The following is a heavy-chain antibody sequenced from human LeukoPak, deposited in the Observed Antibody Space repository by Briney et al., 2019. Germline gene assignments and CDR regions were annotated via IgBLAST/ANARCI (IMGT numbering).Heavy chain of an antibody. CDR3: AGRYCSGGSCYFEFDY. D-gene: IGHD2-15*01. Sequence: SETLSLTCTVSGGSISSGGYYWSWIRQHPGKGLEWIGYIYYSGSTYYNPSLESRVTISVDTSKNQFSLKLSSVTAADTAVYYCAGRYCSGGSCYFEFDYWGQGTLVTVSS. CDR2: IYYSGST. J-gene: IGHJ4*02. CDR1: GGSISSGGYY. V-gene: IGHV4-31*03.